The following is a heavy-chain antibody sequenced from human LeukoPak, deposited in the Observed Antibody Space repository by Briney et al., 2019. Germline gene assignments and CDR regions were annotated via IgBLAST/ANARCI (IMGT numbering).Heavy chain of an antibody. Sequence: GASVKVSCKTSGYTFTNFGVSWVRQAPGQGLEWVGWISAYNGNTNYAQKFQDRVSMTTDTSTRTASSELGSLRSDDTAVYYCARDRGSLAVSDSRTSDYWGQGTLVTVSS. CDR2: ISAYNGNT. CDR3: ARDRGSLAVSDSRTSDY. V-gene: IGHV1-18*01. J-gene: IGHJ4*02. CDR1: GYTFTNFG. D-gene: IGHD6-19*01.